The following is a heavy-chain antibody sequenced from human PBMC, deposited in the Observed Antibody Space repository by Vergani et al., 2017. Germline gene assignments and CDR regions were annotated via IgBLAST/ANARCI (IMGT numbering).Heavy chain of an antibody. CDR1: GVSISNSSYY. CDR2: VYISRTT. CDR3: ARSFFXYWSGYQGYYFYY. V-gene: IGHV4-61*02. J-gene: IGHJ4*01. D-gene: IGHD3-3*01. Sequence: QVQLQESGPGLVKPSQTLSLTCNVSGVSISNSSYYWSWIRQPAGKGLEWLGRVYISRTTNYNPSLKNRVIMSVDTSENQFSLMLNSVRAADTAVYYCARSFFXYWSGYQGYYFYYWGQGSLVTVSS.